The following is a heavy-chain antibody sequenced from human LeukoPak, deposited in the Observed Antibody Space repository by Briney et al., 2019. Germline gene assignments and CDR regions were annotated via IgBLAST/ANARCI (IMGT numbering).Heavy chain of an antibody. CDR2: ISSSSSYI. CDR1: GFTFSSYN. Sequence: GGSLRLSCAASGFTFSSYNINWVRQAPGKGLEWVSSISSSSSYIYYADSVKGRFTISRDNGKNSLYLQMNSLRAEDTAVYYCARDYGRSGRIDSSFGYWGQGTLVTVSS. V-gene: IGHV3-21*01. J-gene: IGHJ4*02. CDR3: ARDYGRSGRIDSSFGY. D-gene: IGHD6-13*01.